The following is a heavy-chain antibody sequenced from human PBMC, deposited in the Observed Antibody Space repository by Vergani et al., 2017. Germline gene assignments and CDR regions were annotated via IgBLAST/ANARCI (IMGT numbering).Heavy chain of an antibody. Sequence: QVQLQESGPGLVKPSQTLSLTCTVAGGSISSGRYDWSWIRQPAGKGLEWIWRIYTSGSTNYNPTLKSRVTISVDTSKNQFSLKLSSVTAADTAVYYCARGGQYYYDSSGYYDYWGQGTLVTVSS. CDR2: IYTSGST. CDR1: GGSISSGRYD. D-gene: IGHD3-22*01. CDR3: ARGGQYYYDSSGYYDY. J-gene: IGHJ4*02. V-gene: IGHV4-61*02.